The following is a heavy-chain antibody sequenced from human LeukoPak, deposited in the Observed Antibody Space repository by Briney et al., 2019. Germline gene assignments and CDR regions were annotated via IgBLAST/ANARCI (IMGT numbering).Heavy chain of an antibody. CDR1: GFSFSSYW. J-gene: IGHJ4*02. Sequence: GGSLRLSCAASGFSFSSYWMSWVRRAPGKGLEWVANIKQDGSEKYYVDSVKGRFTISRDNAKNSLYLQMNSLRAEDTAVYSCAREGGLENYWGQGTMVTVSS. D-gene: IGHD3/OR15-3a*01. V-gene: IGHV3-7*01. CDR3: AREGGLENY. CDR2: IKQDGSEK.